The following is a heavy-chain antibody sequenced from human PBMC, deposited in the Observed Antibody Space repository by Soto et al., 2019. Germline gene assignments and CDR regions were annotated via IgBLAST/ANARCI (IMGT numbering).Heavy chain of an antibody. CDR3: ARSGGSFNFDY. Sequence: QVQLQESGPGLVKPSETLSLACSVSGGSISSYYWSWIRQPAGKGLEWIGRIQGSGNTNYNPSLKSRVTMSGDTSKNQFSLKLSSVTAADTAVYYRARSGGSFNFDYWGRGTLVTVSS. J-gene: IGHJ4*02. CDR1: GGSISSYY. CDR2: IQGSGNT. D-gene: IGHD1-26*01. V-gene: IGHV4-4*07.